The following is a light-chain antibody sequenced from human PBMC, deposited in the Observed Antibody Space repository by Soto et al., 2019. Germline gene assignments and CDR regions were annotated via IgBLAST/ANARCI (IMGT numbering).Light chain of an antibody. CDR1: QSVSSL. J-gene: IGKJ1*01. CDR3: QQRSNWPWT. Sequence: EIVLTQSPATLYSSPGEEATLSCGASQSVSSLLAWYQQKPGQAPRLLIYAASNRATGIPARFSGSGSGTDFTLTISRLEPEDVAVYYCQQRSNWPWTFGQGTKVDIK. CDR2: AAS. V-gene: IGKV3-11*01.